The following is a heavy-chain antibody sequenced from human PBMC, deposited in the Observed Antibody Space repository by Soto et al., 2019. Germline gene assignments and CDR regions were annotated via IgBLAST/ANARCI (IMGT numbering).Heavy chain of an antibody. CDR2: INHSGST. D-gene: IGHD3-10*01. Sequence: SETLSLTCAVYGGSFSGYYWSWIRQPPGKGLEWIGEINHSGSTNYNPSLKSRVTISVDTSKNQFSLKLSPVTAADTAVYYCARGGMLYTYYYGSGSYYNVPPRPFDYWGQGTLVTVSS. CDR3: ARGGMLYTYYYGSGSYYNVPPRPFDY. V-gene: IGHV4-34*01. CDR1: GGSFSGYY. J-gene: IGHJ4*02.